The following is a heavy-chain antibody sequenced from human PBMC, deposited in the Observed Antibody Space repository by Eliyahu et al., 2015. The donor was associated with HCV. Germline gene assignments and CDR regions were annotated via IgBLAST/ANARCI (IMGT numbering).Heavy chain of an antibody. J-gene: IGHJ4*02. CDR2: IYSGGGT. V-gene: IGHV3-66*01. Sequence: EVQLVESGGGLVQPGGSLRLSCAASGFTVSSNYMSWVRQAPGKGLEWVSFIYSGGGTYYADSVKGRFTISRDSSKNTLYLQMNSLRAEDTAVYYCARVAGLWRYFDFWGQGTLVTVSS. D-gene: IGHD2-21*01. CDR3: ARVAGLWRYFDF. CDR1: GFTVSSNY.